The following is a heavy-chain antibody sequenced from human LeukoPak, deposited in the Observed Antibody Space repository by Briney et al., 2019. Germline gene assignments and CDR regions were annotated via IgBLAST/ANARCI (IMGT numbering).Heavy chain of an antibody. CDR2: IIPIFGTA. Sequence: SVKVSCKSSGGTFSSYAISWVRQAPGQGLEWMGGIIPIFGTANYAQKFQGRVTITADESTSTAYMELSSLRSEDTAVYYCARQYSGSYSCDYWGQGTLVTVS. V-gene: IGHV1-69*13. CDR3: ARQYSGSYSCDY. J-gene: IGHJ4*02. CDR1: GGTFSSYA. D-gene: IGHD1-26*01.